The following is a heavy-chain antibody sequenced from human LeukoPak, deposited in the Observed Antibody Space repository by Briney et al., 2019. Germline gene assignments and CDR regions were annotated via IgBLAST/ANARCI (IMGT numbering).Heavy chain of an antibody. CDR1: GFTFSDYY. CDR2: ISSSGSTI. V-gene: IGHV3-11*04. D-gene: IGHD2-15*01. Sequence: GGSLRLSCAASGFTFSDYYMSWIRQAPGKGLEWVSYISSSGSTIYYADAVKGRFTVSRDNAKNSLLLQMNSLRAEDTALYYCARGYSRAAFDIWGQGTMVTVSS. J-gene: IGHJ3*02. CDR3: ARGYSRAAFDI.